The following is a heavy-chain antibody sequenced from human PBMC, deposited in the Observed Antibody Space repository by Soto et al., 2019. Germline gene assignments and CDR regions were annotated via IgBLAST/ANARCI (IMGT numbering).Heavy chain of an antibody. Sequence: PSETLSLTCAVYGGSFSGYYWSWIRQPPGKGLEWIGEINHSGSTNYNPSLKSRVTISVDTSKNQFSLKLSSVTAADTAVYYCARVRGSYYDNWFDPWGQGTLVTVSS. CDR3: ARVRGSYYDNWFDP. J-gene: IGHJ5*02. V-gene: IGHV4-34*01. CDR1: GGSFSGYY. D-gene: IGHD1-26*01. CDR2: INHSGST.